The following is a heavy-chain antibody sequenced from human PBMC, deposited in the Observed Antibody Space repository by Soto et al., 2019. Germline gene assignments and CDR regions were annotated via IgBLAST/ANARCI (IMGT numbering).Heavy chain of an antibody. V-gene: IGHV4-39*01. Sequence: QLQLQESGPGLVKPSETLSLTCTVSSGSISSSSSYWGWIRQPPGKGLEWIGSIYYRGNTYYNPSPRCRATIHIDSTKTQFSLTVNSVTNAAAAVYYGGAEDHGAKGYYCEILGEGSLVTVSS. D-gene: IGHD3-16*01. CDR2: IYYRGNT. J-gene: IGHJ4*02. CDR1: SGSISSSSSY. CDR3: GAEDHGAKGYYCEI.